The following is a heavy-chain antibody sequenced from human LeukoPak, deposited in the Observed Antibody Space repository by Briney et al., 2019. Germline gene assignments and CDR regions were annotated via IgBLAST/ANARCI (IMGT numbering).Heavy chain of an antibody. J-gene: IGHJ3*02. CDR1: GGSISSSSYY. D-gene: IGHD3-3*01. V-gene: IGHV4-39*01. CDR2: IYYSGST. CDR3: ARPALRSYDAFDI. Sequence: SETLSLTCTVSGGSISSSSYYWGWIRQPPGKGLEWIVSIYYSGSTYYNPSLKSRVTISVDTSKNQFSLKLSSVTAADTAVYYCARPALRSYDAFDIWGQGTMVTVSS.